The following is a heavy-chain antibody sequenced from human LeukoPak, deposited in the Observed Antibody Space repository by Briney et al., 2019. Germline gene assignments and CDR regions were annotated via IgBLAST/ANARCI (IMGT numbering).Heavy chain of an antibody. CDR1: GFTFDDYA. J-gene: IGHJ6*02. CDR3: AKDPSPTYYDILTGFYYYYGMDV. D-gene: IGHD3-9*01. CDR2: ISGDGGST. V-gene: IGHV3-43*02. Sequence: PGGSLRLSCAASGFTFDDYAMHWVRQAPGKGLGWVSLISGDGGSTYYADSVKGRFTISRDNSKNSLYLQMNSLRTEDTALYYCAKDPSPTYYDILTGFYYYYGMDVWGQGTTVTVSS.